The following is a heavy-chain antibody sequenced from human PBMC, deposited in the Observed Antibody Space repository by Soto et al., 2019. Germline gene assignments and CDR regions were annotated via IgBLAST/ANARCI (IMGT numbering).Heavy chain of an antibody. CDR3: ARAPHYDILTGYPKSFDY. V-gene: IGHV4-34*01. D-gene: IGHD3-9*01. CDR2: INHSGST. CDR1: GGSFSGYY. Sequence: SETLSLTCAVYGGSFSGYYWSWIRQPPGKGLEWVGEINHSGSTNYNPSLKSRVTISVDTSKNQFSLKLSSVTAADTAVYYCARAPHYDILTGYPKSFDYWGQGTLVTVSS. J-gene: IGHJ4*02.